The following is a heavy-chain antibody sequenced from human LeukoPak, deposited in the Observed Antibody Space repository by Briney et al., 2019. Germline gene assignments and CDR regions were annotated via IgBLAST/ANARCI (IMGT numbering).Heavy chain of an antibody. J-gene: IGHJ4*02. CDR2: IYYSGST. CDR3: ARLLHGYGHYFDY. V-gene: IGHV4-61*08. Sequence: SETLSLTCTVSGGSISSGDYYWSWIRQPPGKGLEWIGYIYYSGSTNYNPSLKSRVTISVDTSKNQFSLKLNSVTAADTAVYYCARLLHGYGHYFDYWGQGALVTVSS. CDR1: GGSISSGDYY. D-gene: IGHD5-12*01.